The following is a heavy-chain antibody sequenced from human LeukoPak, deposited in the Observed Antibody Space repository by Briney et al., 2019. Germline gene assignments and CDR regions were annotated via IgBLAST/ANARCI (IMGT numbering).Heavy chain of an antibody. J-gene: IGHJ6*03. CDR3: ARGYYGSGSSFYYYYYMDV. D-gene: IGHD3-10*01. Sequence: GASVKVSCKASGYTFTSYGISWVRQATGQGLEWMGWMNPNSGNTGYAQKFQGRVTMTRNTSISTAYMELSSLRSEDTAVYYCARGYYGSGSSFYYYYYMDVWGKGTTVTISS. CDR1: GYTFTSYG. CDR2: MNPNSGNT. V-gene: IGHV1-8*02.